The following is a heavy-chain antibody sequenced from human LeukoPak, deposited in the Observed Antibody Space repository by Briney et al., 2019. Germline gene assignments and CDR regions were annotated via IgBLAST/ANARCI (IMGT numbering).Heavy chain of an antibody. CDR2: INPNSGGT. CDR3: ARRGSGYYDSREAFDI. J-gene: IGHJ3*02. V-gene: IGHV1-2*04. D-gene: IGHD3-22*01. CDR1: GYTFTGYY. Sequence: VASVKVSCKASGYTFTGYYMHWVRQAPGQGLEWMGWINPNSGGTNYAQKFQGWVTMTRDTSISTAYMELNRLISDDTAVYYCARRGSGYYDSREAFDIWGQGTMVTVSS.